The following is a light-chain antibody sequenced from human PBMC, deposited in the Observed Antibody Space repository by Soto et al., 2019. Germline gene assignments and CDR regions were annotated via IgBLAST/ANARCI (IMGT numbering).Light chain of an antibody. V-gene: IGLV2-8*01. J-gene: IGLJ1*01. CDR2: EVS. CDR3: SSYAGIYSYV. CDR1: SSGVGGYNY. Sequence: SVLTQPPSASGSPGQSVTISCTGTSSGVGGYNYVSWYQQHPGKAPKLMIYEVSKRPSGVPDRFSGSKSGNTASLTVSGLQAEDEADYYSSSYAGIYSYVFGTGTKLTVL.